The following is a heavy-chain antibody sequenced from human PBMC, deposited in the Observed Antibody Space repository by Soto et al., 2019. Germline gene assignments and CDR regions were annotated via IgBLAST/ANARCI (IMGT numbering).Heavy chain of an antibody. V-gene: IGHV4-61*01. Sequence: SETLSLTCTVSGDYVTSINFYWSWIRQSPGKSLEWIGFINYNGNTNYNPSLRRRGTISLTTPKNQFTLTLRYVTATDTARYYCAREFSGNNYYQYDIDVWGQGTAVTVSS. CDR2: INYNGNT. CDR1: GDYVTSINFY. J-gene: IGHJ6*02. CDR3: AREFSGNNYYQYDIDV.